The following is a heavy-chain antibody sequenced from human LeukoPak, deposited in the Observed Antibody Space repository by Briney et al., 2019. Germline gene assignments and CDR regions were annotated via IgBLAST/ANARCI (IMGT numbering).Heavy chain of an antibody. D-gene: IGHD3-22*01. V-gene: IGHV3-7*04. J-gene: IGHJ3*01. Sequence: PGGSLRLSCAASGFTFSRYWMSWVRQAPGRGLEWVANIKEDGSEKFYVDSVKGRFTISRDNARNALYLQMNSLRVEETAMYYCARGDYYDTSGKYVDAFDVWGQGTMVTVSS. CDR3: ARGDYYDTSGKYVDAFDV. CDR1: GFTFSRYW. CDR2: IKEDGSEK.